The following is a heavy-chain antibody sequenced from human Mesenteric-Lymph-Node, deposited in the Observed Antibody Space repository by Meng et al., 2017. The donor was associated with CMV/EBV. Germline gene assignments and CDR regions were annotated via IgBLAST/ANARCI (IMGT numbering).Heavy chain of an antibody. D-gene: IGHD2-2*01. Sequence: GESLKISCIDSGFTFGDYAMSWVRQAPGKGLEWVGFIRSKAYSGTTEYAASVKGRFTISRDDSKSIAYLQMNSLKTEDTAVYYCTGSSRDYYNYYGMDVWGQGTTVTVSS. J-gene: IGHJ6*02. CDR3: TGSSRDYYNYYGMDV. V-gene: IGHV3-49*04. CDR1: GFTFGDYA. CDR2: IRSKAYSGTT.